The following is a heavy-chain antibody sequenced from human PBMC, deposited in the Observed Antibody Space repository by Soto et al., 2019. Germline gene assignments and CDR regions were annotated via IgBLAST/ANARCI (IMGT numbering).Heavy chain of an antibody. CDR1: GGSITDKW. CDR3: AREGDHAYSLGY. J-gene: IGHJ4*02. Sequence: QVQLQESGPGLVKPSGILSLTCAVSGGSITDKWWSWIRQTPGKGLEWIGEIYHSGSTNYNPSLKSRLNMSVDKSKNDFSLKLYSLTAADTAIYYCAREGDHAYSLGYWGQGTLVTVSS. CDR2: IYHSGST. D-gene: IGHD3-16*01. V-gene: IGHV4-4*02.